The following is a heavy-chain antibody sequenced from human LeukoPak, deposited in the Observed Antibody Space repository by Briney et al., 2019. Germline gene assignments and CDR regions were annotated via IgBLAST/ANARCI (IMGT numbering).Heavy chain of an antibody. CDR2: IYTSGST. V-gene: IGHV4-61*02. Sequence: TLSLTCTVSGDSLSSGSYYWSWIRQPAGKGLEWIGRIYTSGSTNYNPSLKSRVTISVDTSKNQFSLKLSSVTAADTAVYYCAREGGSGSYYHPYYYYYMDVWGKGTTVTISS. CDR1: GDSLSSGSYY. D-gene: IGHD3-10*01. J-gene: IGHJ6*03. CDR3: AREGGSGSYYHPYYYYYMDV.